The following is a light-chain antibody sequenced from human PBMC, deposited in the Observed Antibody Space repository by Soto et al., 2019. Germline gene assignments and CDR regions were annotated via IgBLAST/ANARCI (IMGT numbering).Light chain of an antibody. V-gene: IGLV1-47*01. CDR2: TND. CDR3: ATWDDSLNGGV. Sequence: QSVLTQPPSASGTPGQRVSISCSGSSSNIGRNYVYWYQQVPGTAPKLLIYTNDQRPSGVPDRFSGSKSGTSASLAISGLRSEDDADYYCATWDDSLNGGVFGGGTQLTVL. J-gene: IGLJ2*01. CDR1: SSNIGRNY.